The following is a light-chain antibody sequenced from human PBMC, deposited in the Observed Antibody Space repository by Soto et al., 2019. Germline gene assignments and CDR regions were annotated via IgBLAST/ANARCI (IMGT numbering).Light chain of an antibody. V-gene: IGLV2-14*01. Sequence: QSVLTQPASVYESPGQSITISCTGTSSDVGGYNYVSWYQQHPGKAPKLMIYDVSNRPSGVSNRFSGSKSGNTASLTISGLQAEDEADYYCSSYTSSSTLVVFGTGTKVPV. CDR1: SSDVGGYNY. CDR3: SSYTSSSTLVV. J-gene: IGLJ1*01. CDR2: DVS.